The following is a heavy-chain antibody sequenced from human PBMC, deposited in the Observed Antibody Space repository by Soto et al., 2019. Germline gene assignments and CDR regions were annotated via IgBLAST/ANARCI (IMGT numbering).Heavy chain of an antibody. CDR1: GGSFSGQA. CDR3: ASVPN. J-gene: IGHJ4*02. V-gene: IGHV1-69*13. Sequence: SVKVSCKASGGSFSGQAVSWVRQAPGQGLEWLGGIIPIFRTTNYARKIQGRLTITADESTGTAAMELTSLRSEDTSIYSCASVPNWGQATLVTVSS. CDR2: IIPIFRTT.